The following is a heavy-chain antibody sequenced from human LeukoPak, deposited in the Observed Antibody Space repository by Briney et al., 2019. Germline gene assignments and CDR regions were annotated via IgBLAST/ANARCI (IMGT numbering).Heavy chain of an antibody. CDR3: ARIGAYYDLDY. Sequence: PGGSLRLSCAASGFTFISYEMNWVRQAPGKGLEWVSYISSSGSSIYYADSVKGRFTISRDNAKNSLYLQMNSLRAEDTAVYYCARIGAYYDLDYWGQGTLVTVSS. CDR1: GFTFISYE. CDR2: ISSSGSSI. D-gene: IGHD3-22*01. J-gene: IGHJ4*02. V-gene: IGHV3-48*03.